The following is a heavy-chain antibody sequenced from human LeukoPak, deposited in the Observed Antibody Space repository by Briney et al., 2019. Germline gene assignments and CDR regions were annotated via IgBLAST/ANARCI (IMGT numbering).Heavy chain of an antibody. J-gene: IGHJ4*02. CDR1: GFTFSSCG. CDR3: ARGGYDILTGAY. Sequence: PGGSLRLSCAASGFTFSSCGMHWVRQAPGKGLEWVAFIRYDGSNKYYADSVKGRFTISRDNSKNTLYLQMNSLRAEDTAVYYCARGGYDILTGAYWGQGTLVTVSS. CDR2: IRYDGSNK. D-gene: IGHD3-9*01. V-gene: IGHV3-30*02.